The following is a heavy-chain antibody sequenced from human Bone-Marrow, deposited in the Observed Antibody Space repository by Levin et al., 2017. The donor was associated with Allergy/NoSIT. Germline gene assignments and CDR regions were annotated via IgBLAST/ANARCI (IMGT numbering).Heavy chain of an antibody. J-gene: IGHJ1*01. CDR3: AISDGTDYCKQ. CDR1: GYTFNNYG. Sequence: ASVKVSCKSSGYTFNNYGITWVRQAPGQGLEWMGWISAYRGNTNYAQKFQGRVTMTTDTTPSTVYMELRSLRSDDTAVYCCAISDGTDYCKQWGPGTLVTVSS. V-gene: IGHV1-18*01. D-gene: IGHD6-13*01. CDR2: ISAYRGNT.